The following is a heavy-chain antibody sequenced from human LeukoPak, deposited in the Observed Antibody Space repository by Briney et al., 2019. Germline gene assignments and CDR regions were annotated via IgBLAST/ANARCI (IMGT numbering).Heavy chain of an antibody. CDR1: GGSFSGYY. CDR3: AGHRSGWLQLPNY. J-gene: IGHJ4*02. D-gene: IGHD5-24*01. Sequence: PSETLSLNCAVSGGSFSGYYWSWIRQPPGKGPESIWEINHSGSTNYNPSLKSRVTISVDTSKNQFSLKLSSVTAADTAVYYCAGHRSGWLQLPNYWGQGTLVTVSS. CDR2: INHSGST. V-gene: IGHV4-34*01.